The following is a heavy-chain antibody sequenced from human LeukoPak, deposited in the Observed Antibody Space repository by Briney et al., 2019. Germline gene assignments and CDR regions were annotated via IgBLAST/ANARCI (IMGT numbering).Heavy chain of an antibody. J-gene: IGHJ3*02. CDR2: IRYDGSNK. CDR1: GFTFSSYG. CDR3: ANTNVTRMVATLYHSGAFDI. D-gene: IGHD5-12*01. Sequence: PGGSLRLSCAASGFTFSSYGMHWVRQAPGKGLEWVAFIRYDGSNKYYADSVKGRFTISRDNSKNTLYLQMNSLRAEDTAVYYCANTNVTRMVATLYHSGAFDIWGQGTMVTVSS. V-gene: IGHV3-30*02.